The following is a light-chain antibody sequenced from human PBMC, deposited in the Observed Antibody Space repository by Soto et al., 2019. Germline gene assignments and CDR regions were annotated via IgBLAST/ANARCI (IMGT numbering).Light chain of an antibody. CDR1: QSVSSY. Sequence: EIVLTQSPATLSLSPGERATLSCRASQSVSSYLAWYQQKPGQAPRLLIYDASNRATGIPVRFSGSGSGTDFILTISSLEPEDFAVYYCQQRSNWWTFGQGTKVEIK. CDR3: QQRSNWWT. CDR2: DAS. V-gene: IGKV3-11*01. J-gene: IGKJ1*01.